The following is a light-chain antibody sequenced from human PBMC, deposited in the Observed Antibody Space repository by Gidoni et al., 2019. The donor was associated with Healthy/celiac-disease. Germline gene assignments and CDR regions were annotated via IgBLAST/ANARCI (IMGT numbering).Light chain of an antibody. J-gene: IGKJ3*01. CDR3: QQSYSTPET. Sequence: DIQMTQSPSSLSASVGDRVTITCRASQSISSYLNWYQQKPGKAPKLLIYAASSLQSGVPSRFSGSGSGTDFTLTISSLQPEDFATYYCQQSYSTPETFXPXTKVDIK. V-gene: IGKV1-39*01. CDR2: AAS. CDR1: QSISSY.